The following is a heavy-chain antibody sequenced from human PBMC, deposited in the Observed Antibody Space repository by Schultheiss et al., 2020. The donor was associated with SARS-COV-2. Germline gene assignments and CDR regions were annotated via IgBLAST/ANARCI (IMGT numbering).Heavy chain of an antibody. V-gene: IGHV4-34*01. CDR2: IYHSGNT. Sequence: SETLSLTCAVYGGSFSGPYWTWIRQSPGKGLEWIGSIYHSGNTYYNPSLKSRVTISVDTSKNQFSLKLSSVTAADTAVYYCARVRFPRYCSGGSCFHGRGWFDPWAREPWSPSPQ. D-gene: IGHD2-15*01. J-gene: IGHJ5*02. CDR3: ARVRFPRYCSGGSCFHGRGWFDP. CDR1: GGSFSGPY.